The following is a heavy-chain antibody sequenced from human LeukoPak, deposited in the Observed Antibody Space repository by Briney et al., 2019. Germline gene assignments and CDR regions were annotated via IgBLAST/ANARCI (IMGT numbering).Heavy chain of an antibody. CDR3: ARDGGYNYGMDV. CDR1: GFTFSSYS. V-gene: IGHV3-21*01. J-gene: IGHJ6*02. CDR2: ISSSSSYI. D-gene: IGHD2-2*02. Sequence: PGGFLRLSCAASGFTFSSYSMNWVRQAPGKGLEWVSSISSSSSYIYYADSVKGRFTISRDNAKNSLYLQMNSLRAEDTAVYYCARDGGYNYGMDVWGQGTTVTVSS.